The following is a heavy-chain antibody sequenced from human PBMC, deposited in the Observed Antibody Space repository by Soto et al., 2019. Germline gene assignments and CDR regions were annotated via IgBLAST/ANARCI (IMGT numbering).Heavy chain of an antibody. CDR2: IWYDGSNK. J-gene: IGHJ6*02. V-gene: IGHV3-33*01. Sequence: LRLSCAASGFTFSSYGMHWVRQAPGKGLEWVAVIWYDGSNKYYADSVKGRFTISRDNSKNMLYLQMNSLRAEDTAVYYCARDDYSKSYGMDVWGQGTTVTVSS. D-gene: IGHD4-4*01. CDR3: ARDDYSKSYGMDV. CDR1: GFTFSSYG.